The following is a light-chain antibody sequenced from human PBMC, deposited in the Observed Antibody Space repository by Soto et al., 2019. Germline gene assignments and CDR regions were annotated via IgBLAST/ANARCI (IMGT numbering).Light chain of an antibody. Sequence: QPVLTQSPSASASLGASVKLTCTLSSGHSSYAIAWHQQQPEKGPRYLMKLNSDGSHSKGDGIPDRFSGSSSGAERYITISSLQSEDEADYYCQTWGSFVVFGGGTKLTVL. CDR3: QTWGSFVV. J-gene: IGLJ2*01. CDR1: SGHSSYA. CDR2: LNSDGSH. V-gene: IGLV4-69*01.